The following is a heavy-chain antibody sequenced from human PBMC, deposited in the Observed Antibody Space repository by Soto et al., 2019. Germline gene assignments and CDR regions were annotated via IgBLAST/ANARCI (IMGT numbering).Heavy chain of an antibody. V-gene: IGHV3-30-3*01. CDR2: ISYDGSNK. CDR1: GFTFSSYA. CDR3: ARDRPYYYDSSERRFDP. D-gene: IGHD3-22*01. Sequence: PGGSLRLSCAASGFTFSSYAMHWVRQAPGKGLEWVAVISYDGSNKYYADSVKGRFTISRDNSKNTLYLQMNSLRAEDTAVYYCARDRPYYYDSSERRFDPWGQGTLVTVSS. J-gene: IGHJ5*02.